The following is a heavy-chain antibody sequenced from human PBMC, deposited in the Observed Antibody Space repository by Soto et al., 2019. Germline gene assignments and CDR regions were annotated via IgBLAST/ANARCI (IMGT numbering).Heavy chain of an antibody. CDR3: ARRKGGYRYYYGMDV. CDR2: IYSGGST. Sequence: GGSLRLSCAASGFTVSSNYMSWVRQAPGKGLEWVSVIYSGGSTYYADSVKGRFTISRDNSKNTLYLQMNSLRAEDTAVYYCARRKGGYRYYYGMDVWGQGTTVMVS. V-gene: IGHV3-53*01. CDR1: GFTVSSNY. D-gene: IGHD5-12*01. J-gene: IGHJ6*01.